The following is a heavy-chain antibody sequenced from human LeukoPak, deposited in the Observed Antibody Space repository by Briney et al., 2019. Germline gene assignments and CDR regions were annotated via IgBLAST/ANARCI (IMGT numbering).Heavy chain of an antibody. J-gene: IGHJ4*02. Sequence: SQTLSLTCAISGDSVYSGSSAWSWIRQSPSRGLEWLGRTYYRSKWNHDYAESVKSRITINPDTSKNEFSLQLNSVTPEDTAVYYCARNLRPDFVYWGQGTLVTVSS. CDR3: ARNLRPDFVY. CDR2: TYYRSKWNH. V-gene: IGHV6-1*01. CDR1: GDSVYSGSSA.